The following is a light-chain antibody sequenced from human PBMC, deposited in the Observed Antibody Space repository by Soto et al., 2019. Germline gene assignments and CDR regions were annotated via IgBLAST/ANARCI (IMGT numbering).Light chain of an antibody. Sequence: RMRNSPCSPSASVGNAATIICRASQSISTYLNWYQKKPGKAPNLLIYDASRLQSGVPSRFSGSGGGTDFTLSISRVQPEDFATYFCQQSYMEPKKFCEGTLLEIK. CDR3: QQSYMEPKK. V-gene: IGKV1-39*01. J-gene: IGKJ5*01. CDR1: QSISTY. CDR2: DAS.